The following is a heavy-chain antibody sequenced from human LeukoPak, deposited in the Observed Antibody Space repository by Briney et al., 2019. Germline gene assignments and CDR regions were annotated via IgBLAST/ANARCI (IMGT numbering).Heavy chain of an antibody. CDR3: ARLPYYYDSSGYYYTIDY. D-gene: IGHD3-22*01. V-gene: IGHV3-11*04. CDR2: ISSSGSTI. Sequence: GGSLRLSCAASGFTFSDYYMSWIRQAPGKGLEWVSYISSSGSTIYYADSVKGRFTISRDNAKNSLYLQMNSLRAEDTAVYYCARLPYYYDSSGYYYTIDYWGQGTLVTVSS. CDR1: GFTFSDYY. J-gene: IGHJ4*02.